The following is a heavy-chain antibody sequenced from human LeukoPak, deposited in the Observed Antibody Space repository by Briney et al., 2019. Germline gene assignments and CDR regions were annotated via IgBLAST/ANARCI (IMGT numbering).Heavy chain of an antibody. D-gene: IGHD3-22*01. V-gene: IGHV4-39*01. CDR2: IYYSGST. J-gene: IGHJ4*02. CDR3: ARHGNYYDSSADY. CDR1: GGSISSSSYY. Sequence: PSETLPLTCTVSGGSISSSSYYWGWIRQPPGKGLEWIGSIYYSGSTYYNPSLKSRVTISVDTSKNQFSLKLSSVTAADTAVYYCARHGNYYDSSADYWGQGTLVTVSS.